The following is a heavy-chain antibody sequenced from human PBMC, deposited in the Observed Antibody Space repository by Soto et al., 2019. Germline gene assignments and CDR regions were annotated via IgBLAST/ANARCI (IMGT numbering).Heavy chain of an antibody. CDR2: IYPSDSRT. J-gene: IGHJ4*02. V-gene: IGHV5-51*01. CDR3: KKNNSTTCVRYRHY. Sequence: ESLKISCGSSGYTFAHYWIGWVRQVPVKGLEWVALIYPSDSRTLYSPSFQGQVTISADTSISTAYLQLTSLKASDTTIYYSKKNNSTTCVRYRHYWHQ. D-gene: IGHD1-1*01. CDR1: GYTFAHYW.